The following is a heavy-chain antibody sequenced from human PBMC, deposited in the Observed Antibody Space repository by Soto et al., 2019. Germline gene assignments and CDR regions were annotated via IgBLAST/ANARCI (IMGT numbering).Heavy chain of an antibody. Sequence: PGGSLRLSCAASGFTFSSYDMHWVRQATGKGLEWVSAIGTAGETYYPGSVKGRFTISRENAKNSLYHQMNSLRAGDTAVYYGESAPGIAAARGFDYWGQGTLVTVSS. CDR3: ESAPGIAAARGFDY. CDR2: IGTAGET. D-gene: IGHD6-13*01. CDR1: GFTFSSYD. V-gene: IGHV3-13*01. J-gene: IGHJ4*02.